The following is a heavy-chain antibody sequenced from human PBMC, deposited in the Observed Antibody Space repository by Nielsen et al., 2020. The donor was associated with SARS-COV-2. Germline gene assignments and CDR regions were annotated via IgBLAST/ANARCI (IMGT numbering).Heavy chain of an antibody. D-gene: IGHD2-2*01. CDR3: AKARLVVPAARRNYYYYGMDV. V-gene: IGHV3-21*04. Sequence: GGSLRLSCAASGFTFSSYSMNWVRQAPGKGLEWVSSISSSSSYTYYADSVKGRFTISRDNSKNTLYLQMNSLRAEDTAVYYCAKARLVVPAARRNYYYYGMDVWGQGTTVTVSS. CDR1: GFTFSSYS. CDR2: ISSSSSYT. J-gene: IGHJ6*02.